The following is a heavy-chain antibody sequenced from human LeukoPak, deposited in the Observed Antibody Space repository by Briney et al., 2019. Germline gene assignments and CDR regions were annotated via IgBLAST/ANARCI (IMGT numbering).Heavy chain of an antibody. D-gene: IGHD3-22*01. CDR1: GYTFTSYY. J-gene: IGHJ4*02. CDR2: INPSGGST. V-gene: IGHV1-46*01. Sequence: ASVKVSCKASGYTFTSYYMHWVRQAPGQGLEWMGIINPSGGSTSYAQKFQGRVTMTRDMSTSTVYIELSSLRSEDTAVYYCARDPGYYYDSRESYFEYWGQGTLVTVSS. CDR3: ARDPGYYYDSRESYFEY.